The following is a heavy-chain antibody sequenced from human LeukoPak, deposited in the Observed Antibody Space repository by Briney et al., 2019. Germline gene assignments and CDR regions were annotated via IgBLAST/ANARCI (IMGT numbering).Heavy chain of an antibody. Sequence: GGSLRLSCAASGFTFSSYWMSWVRQAPGKGLEWVANIKQDGSEKYYVDSVKGRFTISRDNAKNSLYLQMNSLRAEDTAVYYCARGFGELLYLYFDLWGRGTLVTVSS. CDR1: GFTFSSYW. CDR3: ARGFGELLYLYFDL. V-gene: IGHV3-7*01. J-gene: IGHJ2*01. CDR2: IKQDGSEK. D-gene: IGHD3-10*01.